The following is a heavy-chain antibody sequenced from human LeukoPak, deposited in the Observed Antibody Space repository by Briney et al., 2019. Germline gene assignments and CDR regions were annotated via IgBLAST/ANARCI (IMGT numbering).Heavy chain of an antibody. J-gene: IGHJ3*02. D-gene: IGHD5-18*01. Sequence: ASVKVSCKASGGTFSSYAISWVRQAPGQGLEWMGGIIPIFGTANYAQKFQGRVTITADKSTSTAYMELSSLRSEDTAVYYCAILYSYGYDDAFDIWGQGTMVTVSS. CDR1: GGTFSSYA. CDR2: IIPIFGTA. V-gene: IGHV1-69*06. CDR3: AILYSYGYDDAFDI.